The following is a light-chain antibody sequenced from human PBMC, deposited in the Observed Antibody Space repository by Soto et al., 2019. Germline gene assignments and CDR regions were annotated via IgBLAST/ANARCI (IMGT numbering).Light chain of an antibody. V-gene: IGLV2-23*01. CDR2: EGN. CDR3: CSYAGGSRVV. Sequence: QPVLTQPASVSGSPGQSITISCTGTSSDVGNYNIVSWYQKHPGKAPKLIIYEGNKRPSGVSGRFSGSKSGNTASLTIFGLQAEDEADYFCCSYAGGSRVVFGGGTKLTVL. J-gene: IGLJ2*01. CDR1: SSDVGNYNI.